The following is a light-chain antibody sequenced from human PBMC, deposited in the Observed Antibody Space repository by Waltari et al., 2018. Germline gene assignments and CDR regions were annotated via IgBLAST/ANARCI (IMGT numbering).Light chain of an antibody. V-gene: IGLV3-19*01. CDR2: DNT. CDR1: TLRNYW. CDR3: NSRDSSGDLVV. J-gene: IGLJ2*01. Sequence: SSELTQDPAVSVALGQTVRVTCQGDTLRNYWTSWYQQKPGQAPVLVIYDNTARPSGIPDRFSGSSSGNTASLTITGAQAEDEADYYCNSRDSSGDLVVFGGGTRLTVL.